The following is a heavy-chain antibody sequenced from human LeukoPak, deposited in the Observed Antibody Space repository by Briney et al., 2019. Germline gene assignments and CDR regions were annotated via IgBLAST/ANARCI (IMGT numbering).Heavy chain of an antibody. V-gene: IGHV1-8*02. CDR1: GYTFTSYG. CDR2: MNPNSGNT. CDR3: AREYGDGYWYFDL. Sequence: GASVKVSCKASGYTFTSYGISWVRQATGQGLEWMGWMNPNSGNTGYAQRFQGRVTMTGNTFISTVYMELSSLRSEDTAVYYCAREYGDGYWYFDLWGRGTLVSVSS. D-gene: IGHD4-17*01. J-gene: IGHJ2*01.